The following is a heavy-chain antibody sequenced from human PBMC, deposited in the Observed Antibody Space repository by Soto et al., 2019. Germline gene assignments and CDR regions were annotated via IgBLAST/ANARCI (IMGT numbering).Heavy chain of an antibody. J-gene: IGHJ5*02. CDR3: ARDRRMNYGGLNWFDP. D-gene: IGHD1-7*01. CDR1: GFTVSSNH. V-gene: IGHV3-53*01. Sequence: GGSLRLSCAASGFTVSSNHMSWVRQAPGKGLEWVSVIYSGGSTYYADSVKGRFTISRDNSKNTLYLQMNSLRAEDTAVYYCARDRRMNYGGLNWFDPWGQGTLVTVSS. CDR2: IYSGGST.